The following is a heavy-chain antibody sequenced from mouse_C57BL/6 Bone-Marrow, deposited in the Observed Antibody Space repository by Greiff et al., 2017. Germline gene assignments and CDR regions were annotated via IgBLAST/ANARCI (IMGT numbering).Heavy chain of an antibody. D-gene: IGHD3-1*01. Sequence: QVQLQQPGAELVKPGASVKVSCKASGYTFTSYWMHWVKQRPGQGLEWIGRIHPSDSDTNYNQKFKGKATLTVDKSSSTAYMQLSSLTSGDAAVYYCAIGAQLRLPYYAMDYWGQGTSVTVSS. J-gene: IGHJ4*01. CDR3: AIGAQLRLPYYAMDY. CDR1: GYTFTSYW. V-gene: IGHV1-74*01. CDR2: IHPSDSDT.